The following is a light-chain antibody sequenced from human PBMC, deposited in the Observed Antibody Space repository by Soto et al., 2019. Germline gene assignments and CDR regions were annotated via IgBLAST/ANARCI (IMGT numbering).Light chain of an antibody. J-gene: IGLJ3*02. CDR3: CSYAGSSTWV. CDR1: SSDVGSYNL. V-gene: IGLV2-23*01. CDR2: EGS. Sequence: QSALTHPASVSGSPGQSITISCTGTSSDVGSYNLVSWYQQHPGKAPKLMIYEGSKRPSGVSNRFSGSKSGNTASLTISRLQAEDEADYYCCSYAGSSTWVFGGGTKVTVL.